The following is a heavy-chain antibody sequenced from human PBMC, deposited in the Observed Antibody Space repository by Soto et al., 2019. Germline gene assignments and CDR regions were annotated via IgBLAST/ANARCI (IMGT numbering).Heavy chain of an antibody. V-gene: IGHV3-21*01. D-gene: IGHD3-16*02. CDR3: ARDTRGYYDYIWGSYPLFDY. Sequence: EVQLVESGGGLVKPGGSLRLSCAASGFTFSSYSMNWVRQAPGKGLEWVSSISSSSSYIYYADSVKGRFTISRDNAKTSLYLQMNSLRAEDTAVYYCARDTRGYYDYIWGSYPLFDYWGQGTLVTVSS. J-gene: IGHJ4*02. CDR2: ISSSSSYI. CDR1: GFTFSSYS.